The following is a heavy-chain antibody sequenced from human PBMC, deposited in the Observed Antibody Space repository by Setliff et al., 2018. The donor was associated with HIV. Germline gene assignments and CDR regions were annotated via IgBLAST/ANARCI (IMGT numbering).Heavy chain of an antibody. CDR3: ATRPRIPARPFDY. Sequence: LSLTCSVSGVSVGSGDYYWHWIRQHPEKALEWIGYIFHSGDTYYNPSLKSRISMSVDTSKNQFSLELTSLTAADTAVYYCATRPRIPARPFDYWGQGMLGTVSS. V-gene: IGHV4-31*03. CDR1: GVSVGSGDYY. J-gene: IGHJ4*02. CDR2: IFHSGDT. D-gene: IGHD6-6*01.